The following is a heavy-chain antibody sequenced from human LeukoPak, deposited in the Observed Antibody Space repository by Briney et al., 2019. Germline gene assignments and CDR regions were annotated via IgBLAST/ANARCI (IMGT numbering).Heavy chain of an antibody. D-gene: IGHD3-9*01. CDR1: GGTFSSYA. CDR3: ARADFDWLPTFDY. V-gene: IGHV1-69*13. J-gene: IGHJ4*02. Sequence: SSVKVSCKASGGTFSSYAISWVRQAPGQGLEWMGEIILIFGTANYAQTFQGRVTITADESTSTAYMELSSLRSEDTAVYYCARADFDWLPTFDYWGQGTLVTVSS. CDR2: IILIFGTA.